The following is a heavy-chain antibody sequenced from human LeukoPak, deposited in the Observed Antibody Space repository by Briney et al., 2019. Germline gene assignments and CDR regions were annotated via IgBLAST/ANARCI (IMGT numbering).Heavy chain of an antibody. V-gene: IGHV3-74*01. CDR3: AREGAVAGTDY. J-gene: IGHJ4*02. Sequence: GGSLRLSCAASGFTFSSYWMHWVRQAPGKGLVWVSRINSDGSSTSYADSVKGRFTISRDNAKNTLYLPMNSLRAEDTAVYYCAREGAVAGTDYWGQGTLVTVSS. D-gene: IGHD6-19*01. CDR2: INSDGSST. CDR1: GFTFSSYW.